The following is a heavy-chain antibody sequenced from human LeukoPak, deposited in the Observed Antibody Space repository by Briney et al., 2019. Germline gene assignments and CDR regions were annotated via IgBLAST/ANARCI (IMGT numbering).Heavy chain of an antibody. CDR1: EFTFTPYA. CDR2: IHNDAVGT. CDR3: AKFRGGTTTLYHFDY. V-gene: IGHV3-23*01. D-gene: IGHD1-1*01. Sequence: SGGSLRLSCPAPEFTFTPYAISWFGQPQGKGLNWVSLIHNDAVGTYYAGSVKGRFTISRDNSKNTLYLQMNSLRAEDTALYYCAKFRGGTTTLYHFDYWGQGTLVAVSS. J-gene: IGHJ4*02.